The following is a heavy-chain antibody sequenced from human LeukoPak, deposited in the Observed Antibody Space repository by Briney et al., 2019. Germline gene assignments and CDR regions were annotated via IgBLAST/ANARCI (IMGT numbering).Heavy chain of an antibody. D-gene: IGHD2-2*01. J-gene: IGHJ5*02. CDR2: ISGSGGST. V-gene: IGHV3-23*01. CDR1: GFTFSNYA. CDR3: AKDGYCSSSRCHNRVDP. Sequence: TGGSLRLSCAASGFTFSNYAMTWVRQAPGKGLEWVSVISGSGGSTYYADSVKGRFTISRDNSKNTLYLQMNNLRAEDTAVYYCAKDGYCSSSRCHNRVDPWGQGTLVTVSS.